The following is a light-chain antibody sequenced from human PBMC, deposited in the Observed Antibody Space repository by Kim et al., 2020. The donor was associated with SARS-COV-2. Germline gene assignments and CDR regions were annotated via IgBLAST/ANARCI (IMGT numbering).Light chain of an antibody. CDR1: QDITNY. J-gene: IGKJ4*01. V-gene: IGKV1-33*01. CDR2: DAS. Sequence: DIQMNQSPSSLSASVGDRVSITCQASQDITNYLNWYQQKPGKAPKLLINDASNLETGVPSRFSGSGSGTDFTFTITSLQPEDIATYYCQQYDNLPLTFGGGTKVDIK. CDR3: QQYDNLPLT.